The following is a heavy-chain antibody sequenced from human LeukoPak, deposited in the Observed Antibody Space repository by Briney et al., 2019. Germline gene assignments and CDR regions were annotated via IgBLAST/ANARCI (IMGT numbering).Heavy chain of an antibody. J-gene: IGHJ4*02. V-gene: IGHV1-69*13. CDR1: GGTFSSYA. CDR2: IIPIFGTA. D-gene: IGHD6-13*01. CDR3: ARGSYPAGTADY. Sequence: SVKVSRKASGGTFSSYAISWVRQAPGQGLEWVGGIIPIFGTANYAQKFQGRVTITADESTSTAYMELSSLRSEDTAVYYCARGSYPAGTADYWGQGTLVTVSS.